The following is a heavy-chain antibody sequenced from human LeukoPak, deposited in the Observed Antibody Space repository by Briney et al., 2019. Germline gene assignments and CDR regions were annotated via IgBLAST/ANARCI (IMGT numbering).Heavy chain of an antibody. J-gene: IGHJ4*02. CDR1: GGSISSYY. D-gene: IGHD2/OR15-2a*01. V-gene: IGHV4-59*08. Sequence: SETLSLTCTVSGGSISSYYWSWIRQPPGKGLEWIGYIYYSGSTHYNPSLKNRVTISVDTSKNQFSLKLSSVTAADTAVYYCAGHHPRNTVDFWGQGTLVTVSS. CDR2: IYYSGST. CDR3: AGHHPRNTVDF.